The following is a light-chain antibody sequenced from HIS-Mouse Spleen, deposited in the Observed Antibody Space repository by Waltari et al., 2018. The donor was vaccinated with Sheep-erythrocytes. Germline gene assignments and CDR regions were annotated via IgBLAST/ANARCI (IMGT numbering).Light chain of an antibody. CDR1: QDISNY. CDR2: DAS. Sequence: DIHITHSPSSLSASVGDRVTITCQASQDISNYLNWYQQKPGKAPKLLIYDASNLETGVPSRFSGSGSGTDFTFTISSLQPEDIATYYCQQYDNLPLTFGGGTKVEIK. J-gene: IGKJ4*01. CDR3: QQYDNLPLT. V-gene: IGKV1-33*01.